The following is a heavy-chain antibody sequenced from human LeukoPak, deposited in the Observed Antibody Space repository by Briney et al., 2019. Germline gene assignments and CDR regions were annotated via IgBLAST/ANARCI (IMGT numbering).Heavy chain of an antibody. CDR2: MNPNSGNT. CDR3: ARASGYSYGYGTQGY. D-gene: IGHD5-18*01. CDR1: GYTFTSYD. J-gene: IGHJ4*02. Sequence: ASVKVSCKASGYTFTSYDINCVRQATGQGLEWMGWMNPNSGNTGYAQKFQGRVTITRNTSISTAYMELSSLRSEDTAVYYCARASGYSYGYGTQGYWGQGTLVTVSS. V-gene: IGHV1-8*03.